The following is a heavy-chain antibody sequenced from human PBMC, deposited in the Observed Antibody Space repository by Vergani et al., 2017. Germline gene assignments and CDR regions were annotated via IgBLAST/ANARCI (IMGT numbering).Heavy chain of an antibody. Sequence: QVQLQESGPGLVKPSQTLSLTCTVSGGSISSGDYYWSWIRQPPGKGLEWIGYIYYMGSTYYNPSLKSRVTISVYTSKNQFSLKLSSVTAADTAVYYCATTSTVTTHPFWIDYWGQGTLVTVSS. CDR1: GGSISSGDYY. D-gene: IGHD4-17*01. CDR3: ATTSTVTTHPFWIDY. CDR2: IYYMGST. V-gene: IGHV4-30-4*01. J-gene: IGHJ4*02.